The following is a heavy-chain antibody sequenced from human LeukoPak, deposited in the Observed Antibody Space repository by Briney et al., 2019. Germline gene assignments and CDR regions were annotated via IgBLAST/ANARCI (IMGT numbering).Heavy chain of an antibody. CDR3: ARVRGGFDAFDI. J-gene: IGHJ3*02. V-gene: IGHV4-59*01. D-gene: IGHD2-15*01. CDR2: INYSGGT. Sequence: PSETLSLTCTVSGGSISSYYWSWIRQPPGKGLEWIGFINYSGGTNYPPSLKSRVTISVDKSKNQFFLKLSSVTAADTAVYYCARVRGGFDAFDIWGQGTMVTVSS. CDR1: GGSISSYY.